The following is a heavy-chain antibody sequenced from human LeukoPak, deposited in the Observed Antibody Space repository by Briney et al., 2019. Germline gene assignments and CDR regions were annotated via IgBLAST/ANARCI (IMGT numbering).Heavy chain of an antibody. J-gene: IGHJ4*02. D-gene: IGHD4-23*01. CDR1: GFTFSSYW. V-gene: IGHV3-74*01. CDR2: IASDGSST. CDR3: ARGRPHGNDY. Sequence: GGSLRLSCAASGFTFSSYWMNWVRQAPGKGLVWVSRIASDGSSTTYADSVKGRFSISRDNAKNTLYLQMNSLRVEDAAVYYCARGRPHGNDYWGQGTLDTVSS.